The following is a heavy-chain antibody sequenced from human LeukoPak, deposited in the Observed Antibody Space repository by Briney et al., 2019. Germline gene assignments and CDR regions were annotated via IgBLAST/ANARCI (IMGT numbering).Heavy chain of an antibody. D-gene: IGHD3-3*01. Sequence: SGGSLRLSCAASGFTVSSNYMSWVRQAPGKGLEWVSVIYSGGSTYYADSVKGRFTISRDNSKNTLYLQMNSLRAEDTAVYYCARDPSNIHDGFLRCYFGYWGQGTLVTVSS. CDR1: GFTVSSNY. CDR3: ARDPSNIHDGFLRCYFGY. CDR2: IYSGGST. J-gene: IGHJ4*02. V-gene: IGHV3-53*01.